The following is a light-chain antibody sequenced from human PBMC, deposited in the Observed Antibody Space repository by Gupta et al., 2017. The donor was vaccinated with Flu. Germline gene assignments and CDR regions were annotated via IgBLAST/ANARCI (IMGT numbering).Light chain of an antibody. CDR3: ASWDNSLSATV. CDR1: SSNIGNNY. Sequence: SSSNIGNNYVSWYQQFPGTAPKLLSYETNRRPSGIPDRFSGSKSGTSATLGITGLQTGDEADYYCASWDNSLSATVFGGGTKVTVL. CDR2: ETN. J-gene: IGLJ3*02. V-gene: IGLV1-51*02.